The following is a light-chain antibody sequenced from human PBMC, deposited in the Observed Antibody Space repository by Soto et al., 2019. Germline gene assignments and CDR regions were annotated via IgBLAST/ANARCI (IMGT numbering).Light chain of an antibody. CDR2: GAS. Sequence: MTQSAATLSVSPGERATLSCRASHSVRSSLAWYQQKLGQDRMLLISGASARATGIPARFSGSGSETEFTLTISSLQSEDFAVYYCQQYQSWPLTFGGGTKVDIK. CDR1: HSVRSS. J-gene: IGKJ4*01. CDR3: QQYQSWPLT. V-gene: IGKV3-15*01.